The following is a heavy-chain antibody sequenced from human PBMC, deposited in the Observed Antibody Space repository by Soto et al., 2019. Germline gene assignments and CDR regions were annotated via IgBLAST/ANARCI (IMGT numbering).Heavy chain of an antibody. CDR2: INPNSGGT. V-gene: IGHV1-2*02. CDR1: GYTFTGYY. Sequence: GASVKVSCKASGYTFTGYYMHWVRQAPGQGLEWMGWINPNSGGTNYAQKFQGRVTMTRDTSTSTAYMELSRLRSDDTAVYYCARIAAREDYYYYGMDVWGQGTTVTVSS. CDR3: ARIAAREDYYYYGMDV. J-gene: IGHJ6*02. D-gene: IGHD6-6*01.